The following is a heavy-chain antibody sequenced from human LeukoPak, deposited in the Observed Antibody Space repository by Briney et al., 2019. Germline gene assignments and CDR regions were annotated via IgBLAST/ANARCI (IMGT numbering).Heavy chain of an antibody. CDR2: INHSGST. Sequence: SETLSLTCTVSGGSIVSDDYYWSWIRQPPGKGLEWIGEINHSGSTNYNPSLKSRVTISVDTSKNQFSLKLSSVTAADTAVYYCARGPGYGDNRDYWGQGTLVTVSS. D-gene: IGHD4-17*01. CDR3: ARGPGYGDNRDY. J-gene: IGHJ4*02. V-gene: IGHV4-34*01. CDR1: GGSIVSDDYY.